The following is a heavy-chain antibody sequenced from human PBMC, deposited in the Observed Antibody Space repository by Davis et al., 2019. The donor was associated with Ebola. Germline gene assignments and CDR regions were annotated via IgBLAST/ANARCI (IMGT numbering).Heavy chain of an antibody. CDR3: ARSTNVGSSWYGGDYYYYGMDV. J-gene: IGHJ6*02. Sequence: ASVKVSCKASGYTFTSYAMHWVRQAPGQRLEWMGWINAGNGNTKYSQKFQGRVTITADESTSTAYMELSSLRSEDTAVYYCARSTNVGSSWYGGDYYYYGMDVWGQGTTVTVSS. CDR2: INAGNGNT. CDR1: GYTFTSYA. V-gene: IGHV1-3*01. D-gene: IGHD6-13*01.